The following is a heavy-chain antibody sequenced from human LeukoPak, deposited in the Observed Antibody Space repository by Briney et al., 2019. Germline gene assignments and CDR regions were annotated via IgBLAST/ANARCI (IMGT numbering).Heavy chain of an antibody. CDR1: GGSISYYY. Sequence: SETLSLTCTVSGGSISYYYWSWIRQPPGKGLEWIGYIYYSGSTNYNPSLKSRVTISVNTSKNQFSLNLTSVTTADTAVYYCARVSCSSTSCPRRDALDVWGQGTMVTVSP. CDR3: ARVSCSSTSCPRRDALDV. J-gene: IGHJ3*01. D-gene: IGHD2-2*01. V-gene: IGHV4-59*01. CDR2: IYYSGST.